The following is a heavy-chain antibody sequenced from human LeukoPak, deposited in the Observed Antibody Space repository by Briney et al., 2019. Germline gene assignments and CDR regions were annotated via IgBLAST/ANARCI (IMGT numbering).Heavy chain of an antibody. CDR2: ISAYNGNT. CDR3: AREGSITMVRGVINY. CDR1: GYTFTSYG. Sequence: GASVKVSCKASGYTFTSYGISWVQQAPGHGLEWMGWISAYNGNTNYAQKLQGRVTMTTDTSTSTAYMELTSLRSDDTAVYYCAREGSITMVRGVINYWGQGTLVTVSS. D-gene: IGHD3-10*01. V-gene: IGHV1-18*01. J-gene: IGHJ4*02.